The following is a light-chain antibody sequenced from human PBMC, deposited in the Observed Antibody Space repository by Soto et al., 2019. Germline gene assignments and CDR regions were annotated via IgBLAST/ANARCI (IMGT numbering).Light chain of an antibody. J-gene: IGKJ3*01. CDR3: QQYGSSRLT. CDR1: QSSSSSY. V-gene: IGKV3-20*01. Sequence: EIGLTQSPGTLSLSPGERATLSCSASQSSSSSYLAWYQQKPGQAPRLLVYGASSRATGIPDRFSGSGSGTDFTLTISRLEPEDFAVYYCQQYGSSRLTFGPGTKVDIK. CDR2: GAS.